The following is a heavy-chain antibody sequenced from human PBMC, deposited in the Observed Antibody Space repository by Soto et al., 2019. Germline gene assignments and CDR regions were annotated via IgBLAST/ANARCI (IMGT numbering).Heavy chain of an antibody. Sequence: PGGSLRLSCAASGFTFSSYGMQWVRQAPGKGLEWVAVIWYDGSNKYYADSVKGRFTISRDNSKNTLYLQMNSLRAEDTAVYYCARDRNSGPYAFEIWGQGTMVTVSS. CDR2: IWYDGSNK. V-gene: IGHV3-33*01. CDR3: ARDRNSGPYAFEI. D-gene: IGHD6-19*01. CDR1: GFTFSSYG. J-gene: IGHJ3*02.